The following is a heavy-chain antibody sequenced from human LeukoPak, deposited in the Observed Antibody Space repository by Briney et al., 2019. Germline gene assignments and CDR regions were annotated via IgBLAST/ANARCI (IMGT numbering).Heavy chain of an antibody. D-gene: IGHD3-22*01. V-gene: IGHV4-39*07. CDR2: IYYTGNT. CDR1: GDSITGYY. Sequence: SETLSLTCSVSGDSITGYYWGWIRQPPGKGLEWIGNIYYTGNTYYNSSLKSRVTISLDTSKNQFSLKVISMTAADTAAYYCAREYYYDSSGYYLSGAFDIWGQGTMVTVSS. J-gene: IGHJ3*02. CDR3: AREYYYDSSGYYLSGAFDI.